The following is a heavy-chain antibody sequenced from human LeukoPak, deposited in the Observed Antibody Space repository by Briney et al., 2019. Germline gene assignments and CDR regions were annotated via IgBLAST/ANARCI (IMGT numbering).Heavy chain of an antibody. J-gene: IGHJ4*02. D-gene: IGHD4-17*01. CDR2: IRYHGSNK. V-gene: IGHV3-30*02. Sequence: GGSLRLSCAASGFTFSSYGMHWVRQAPGKGLEWVAYIRYHGSNKNYADSVKGRFTISRDNSKDTLFLQMSSLRAEDTAVYYCARMYGDYVDYWGQGTLVTVSS. CDR1: GFTFSSYG. CDR3: ARMYGDYVDY.